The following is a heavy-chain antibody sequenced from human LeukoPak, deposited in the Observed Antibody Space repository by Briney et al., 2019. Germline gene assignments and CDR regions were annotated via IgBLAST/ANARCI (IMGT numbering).Heavy chain of an antibody. Sequence: ASVKVSCKTSGYTFTSYDMNWVRQAAGQGLEWMGWTSPNTGYIYYARKFQGRMTMATNTATRTVYMELSSLRSEDTAVYYCATSRYCSNGVCPFDYWGQGTTVIVSS. CDR2: TSPNTGYI. D-gene: IGHD2-8*01. V-gene: IGHV1-8*01. CDR3: ATSRYCSNGVCPFDY. CDR1: GYTFTSYD. J-gene: IGHJ4*03.